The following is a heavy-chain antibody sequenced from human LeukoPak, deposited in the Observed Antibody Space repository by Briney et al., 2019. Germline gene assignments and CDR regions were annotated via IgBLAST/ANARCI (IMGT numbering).Heavy chain of an antibody. CDR1: RYTFTSYG. Sequence: ASVKVSCKPSRYTFTSYGIRWVRQAPGQGLEWMGWISAYNGNTNYAQKLQGRVTMTTDTSTSTAYMELRSLTSDDTAVYYCARDMVWGVRFLGYWGQGTLVTVSS. J-gene: IGHJ4*02. CDR2: ISAYNGNT. V-gene: IGHV1-18*04. CDR3: ARDMVWGVRFLGY. D-gene: IGHD3-10*01.